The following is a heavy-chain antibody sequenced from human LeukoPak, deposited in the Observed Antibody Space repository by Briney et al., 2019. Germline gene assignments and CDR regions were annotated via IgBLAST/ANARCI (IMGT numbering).Heavy chain of an antibody. CDR1: GGSIRSYY. CDR2: IYYSGST. V-gene: IGHV4-59*01. CDR3: ARERRTYYYDSSGYYDY. D-gene: IGHD3-22*01. Sequence: PSETLSLTCTVSGGSIRSYYWTWIRRPPGKGLEWIGYIYYSGSTNYNPSLKSRVTISVDTSKNQFSLKLSSVTAADTAVYYCARERRTYYYDSSGYYDYWGQGTLVTVSS. J-gene: IGHJ4*02.